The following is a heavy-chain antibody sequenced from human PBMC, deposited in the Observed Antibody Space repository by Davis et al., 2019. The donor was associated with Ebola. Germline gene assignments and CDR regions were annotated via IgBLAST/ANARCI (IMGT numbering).Heavy chain of an antibody. CDR2: ISYDGSNK. V-gene: IGHV3-30*18. CDR3: AKDPTVTTFIYYYYGMDV. D-gene: IGHD4-17*01. J-gene: IGHJ6*02. Sequence: SLKIPCAASGFTFSSYGTHWVRQAPGKRLAWVAVISYDGSNKYYADSVKGRFTISRDNSKNTLYLQMNSLRAEDTAVYYCAKDPTVTTFIYYYYGMDVWGQGTTVTVSS. CDR1: GFTFSSYG.